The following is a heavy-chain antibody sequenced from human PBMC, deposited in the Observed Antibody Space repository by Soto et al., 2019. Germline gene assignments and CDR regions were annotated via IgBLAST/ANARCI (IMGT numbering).Heavy chain of an antibody. J-gene: IGHJ4*02. Sequence: SEPLCLTYTVAGGSSSDYGWSWIRQPPGKGLEWIGYIYYSGSTNYNPSLKSRVTISVDTSKNQFSLKLSSVTAADTAVYYWARLGGDCQAFESWGQGTLVTVSS. D-gene: IGHD2-21*01. CDR1: GGSSSDYG. CDR3: ARLGGDCQAFES. V-gene: IGHV4-59*08. CDR2: IYYSGST.